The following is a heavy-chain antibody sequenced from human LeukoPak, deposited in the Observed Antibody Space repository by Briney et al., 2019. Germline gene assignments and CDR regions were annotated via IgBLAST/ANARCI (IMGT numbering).Heavy chain of an antibody. V-gene: IGHV3-30*18. J-gene: IGHJ5*02. D-gene: IGHD3-16*01. CDR3: AKDPDDAHRGDP. Sequence: GGSLRLSCVAPGFSFSDSVTYWVPQAPGKGLEWVADVSYDERNKYYAESVKGRFTISRDNSKNTVYLEMRSLRPEDTAVYYCAKDPDDAHRGDPWGQGTLVTVSS. CDR1: GFSFSDSV. CDR2: VSYDERNK.